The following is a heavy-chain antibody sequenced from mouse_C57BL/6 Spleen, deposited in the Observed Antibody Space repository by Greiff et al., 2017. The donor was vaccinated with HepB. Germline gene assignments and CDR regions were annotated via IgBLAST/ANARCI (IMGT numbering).Heavy chain of an antibody. CDR1: GYTFTSYW. V-gene: IGHV1-64*01. J-gene: IGHJ4*01. CDR3: ARYDYDVGKNYAMDY. D-gene: IGHD2-4*01. CDR2: IHPNSGST. Sequence: QVQLQQPGAELVKPGASVKLSCKASGYTFTSYWMHWVKQRPGQGLEWIGMIHPNSGSTNYNEKFKSKATLTVDKSSSTAYMQLSSLTSEDSAVYYCARYDYDVGKNYAMDYWGQGTSVTVSS.